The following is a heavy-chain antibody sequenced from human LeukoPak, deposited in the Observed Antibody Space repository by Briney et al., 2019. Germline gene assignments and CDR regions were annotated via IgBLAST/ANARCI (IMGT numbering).Heavy chain of an antibody. D-gene: IGHD2-15*01. V-gene: IGHV3-30*03. CDR1: GFALSNYG. CDR3: VPDCSGGSCYHL. Sequence: GMSLRLSCAASGFALSNYGIHWVRQAPGKGLERVAVMSYDGTFKYYADSVKGRFDISRDNSKNTLSLQMSSLRPEDTAVYYCVPDCSGGSCYHLWGQGTLVTVSS. CDR2: MSYDGTFK. J-gene: IGHJ4*02.